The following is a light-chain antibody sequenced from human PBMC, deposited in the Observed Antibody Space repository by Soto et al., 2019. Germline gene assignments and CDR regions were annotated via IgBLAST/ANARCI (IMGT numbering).Light chain of an antibody. J-gene: IGLJ1*01. V-gene: IGLV2-14*01. CDR2: DVS. CDR1: SSDVGGYNS. Sequence: SALTQPASVSGSPGQSITISCTGTSSDVGGYNSVSWYQQHPGKAPKLMIYDVSNRPSGVSNRFSGSKSGNTASLTISGLQAEDEADYYCNSYATRLSVFGTGTKLTVL. CDR3: NSYATRLSV.